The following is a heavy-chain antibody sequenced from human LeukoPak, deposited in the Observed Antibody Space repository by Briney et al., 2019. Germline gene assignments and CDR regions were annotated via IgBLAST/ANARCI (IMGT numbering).Heavy chain of an antibody. CDR3: ARGDNHDAFDI. CDR1: GGSISSTSYY. CDR2: INHSGST. Sequence: SETLSLACTVSGGSISSTSYYWSWIRQPPGKGLEWIGEINHSGSTNYNPSLKSRVTISVDTSKNQFSLKLSSVTAADTAVYYCARGDNHDAFDIWGQGTMVTVSS. V-gene: IGHV4-39*07. D-gene: IGHD1-14*01. J-gene: IGHJ3*02.